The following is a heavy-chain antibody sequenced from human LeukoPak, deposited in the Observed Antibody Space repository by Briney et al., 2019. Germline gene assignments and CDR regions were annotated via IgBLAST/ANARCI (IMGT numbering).Heavy chain of an antibody. Sequence: PGGSLRLSCAASGFTFSSYSMNWVRQAPGKGLEWVSSISSSSSYIYYADSVKGRFTISRDNAKNSLYLQMNSLRAEDTAVYYCARDRPGVVVPAAYDFWGQGTLVTVSS. D-gene: IGHD2-2*01. J-gene: IGHJ4*02. CDR3: ARDRPGVVVPAAYDF. CDR2: ISSSSSYI. CDR1: GFTFSSYS. V-gene: IGHV3-21*01.